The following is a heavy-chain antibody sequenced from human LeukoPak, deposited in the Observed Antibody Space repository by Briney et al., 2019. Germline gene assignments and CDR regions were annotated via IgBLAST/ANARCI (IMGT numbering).Heavy chain of an antibody. J-gene: IGHJ4*02. V-gene: IGHV3-30*04. CDR3: ASAKNSAWHNFDY. D-gene: IGHD6-19*01. Sequence: GALRLSCAASGFRFSDYTMHWVRQAPGKGLEWVTVMSHDGSQQYYADSVKGRFTISRDNSKNTLYLEMSSLRGDDSAMYYCASAKNSAWHNFDYWGQGTLVTVSS. CDR2: MSHDGSQQ. CDR1: GFRFSDYT.